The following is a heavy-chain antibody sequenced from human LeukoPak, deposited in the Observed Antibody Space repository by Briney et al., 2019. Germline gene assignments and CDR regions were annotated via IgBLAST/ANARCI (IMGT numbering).Heavy chain of an antibody. Sequence: SVKVSCKASGGTFSSYAISWVRQAPGQGLEWMGGIIPIFGTANYAQKFQGRVTITADESTSTAYMELSSLRSEDTAVYYCARGEDIVVVVAATYAFDIWGQGTMVTVSS. V-gene: IGHV1-69*13. CDR1: GGTFSSYA. CDR2: IIPIFGTA. CDR3: ARGEDIVVVVAATYAFDI. J-gene: IGHJ3*02. D-gene: IGHD2-15*01.